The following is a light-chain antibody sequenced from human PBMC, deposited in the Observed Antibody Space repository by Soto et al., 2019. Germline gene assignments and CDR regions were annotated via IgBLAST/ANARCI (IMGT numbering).Light chain of an antibody. CDR2: DAS. Sequence: EIVLTQSPATLSLSPGERATLSCRASQSVSSSLAWYQQKPGQAPRLLIYDASNRATGIPARFSGSGSGTDFTLTIRSLEPEDFAVYYCQQRSNWPPKYTFGQGTKLEI. CDR1: QSVSSS. J-gene: IGKJ2*01. CDR3: QQRSNWPPKYT. V-gene: IGKV3-11*01.